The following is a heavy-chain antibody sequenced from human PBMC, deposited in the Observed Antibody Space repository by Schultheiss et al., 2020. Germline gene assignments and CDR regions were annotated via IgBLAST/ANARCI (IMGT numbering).Heavy chain of an antibody. J-gene: IGHJ6*02. V-gene: IGHV1-2*04. CDR1: GGTFSSYV. Sequence: ASVKVSCKASGGTFSSYVFSWVRQAPGQGLEWMGWINPNSGGTNYAQKFQGWVTMTRDTSISTAYMELTSLTSDDTAVYYCAKDGRSWVDYYYGMDVWGQGTTVTVSS. D-gene: IGHD6-13*01. CDR3: AKDGRSWVDYYYGMDV. CDR2: INPNSGGT.